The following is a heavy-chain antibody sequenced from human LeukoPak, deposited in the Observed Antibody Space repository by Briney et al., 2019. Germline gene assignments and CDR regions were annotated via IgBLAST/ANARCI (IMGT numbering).Heavy chain of an antibody. CDR2: ISSSSTI. D-gene: IGHD4-17*01. Sequence: QPGGSLRLSCAASGFTFSSYSMNWVRQAPGKGLEWVSYISSSSTIYYADSVKGRFTISRDNAKNSLYLQMNSLRAEDTAVYYCAITVIVGVWGQGTLVTVSS. CDR3: AITVIVGV. J-gene: IGHJ4*02. CDR1: GFTFSSYS. V-gene: IGHV3-48*01.